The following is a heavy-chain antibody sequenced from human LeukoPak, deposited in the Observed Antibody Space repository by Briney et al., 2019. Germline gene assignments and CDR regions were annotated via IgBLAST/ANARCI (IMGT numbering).Heavy chain of an antibody. CDR3: ATTRYNYGYYFDY. V-gene: IGHV3-23*01. Sequence: GGSLRLSCAASGFTFSSYAMSWVRQAPGKGLEWVSVISGSGGSTYYADSVKGRFTISRDNSKNTLYLQMNSLRAEDTAVYYCATTRYNYGYYFDYWGQGTLVTVSS. J-gene: IGHJ4*02. D-gene: IGHD5-18*01. CDR2: ISGSGGST. CDR1: GFTFSSYA.